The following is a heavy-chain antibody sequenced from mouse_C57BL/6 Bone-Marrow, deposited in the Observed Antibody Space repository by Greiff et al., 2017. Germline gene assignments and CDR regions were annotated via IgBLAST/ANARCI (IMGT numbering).Heavy chain of an antibody. Sequence: QFQLQQPGAELVMPGASVKLSCKASGYTFTSYWMHWVKQRPGPGLEWIGEIDPSDSYTNYNQQFQGKSTLHVDKSSSTAYMQLSSLTSEDSAVYYCARGGVWYAMDYCGQGTSVTVSS. CDR2: IDPSDSYT. V-gene: IGHV1-69*01. CDR1: GYTFTSYW. CDR3: ARGGVWYAMDY. J-gene: IGHJ4*01.